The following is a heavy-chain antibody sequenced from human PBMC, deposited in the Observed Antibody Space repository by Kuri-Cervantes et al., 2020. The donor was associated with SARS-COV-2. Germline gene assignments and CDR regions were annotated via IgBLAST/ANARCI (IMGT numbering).Heavy chain of an antibody. CDR1: GYSISSGYY. CDR3: ARDKGSGSYRWFDP. CDR2: IYHSGST. J-gene: IGHJ5*02. V-gene: IGHV4-38-2*02. D-gene: IGHD1-26*01. Sequence: GSLRLSGTVSGYSISSGYYWGWIRQPPGKGLEWIGSIYHSGSTYYNPSLKSRVTISVDTSKNQFSLKLSSVTAADTAVYYCARDKGSGSYRWFDPWGQGTLVTVSS.